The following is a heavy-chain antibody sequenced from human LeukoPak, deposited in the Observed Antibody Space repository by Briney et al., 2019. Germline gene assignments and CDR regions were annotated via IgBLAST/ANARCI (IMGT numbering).Heavy chain of an antibody. CDR3: ARDLSRYSSSWYLDY. CDR2: ISYDGSNK. D-gene: IGHD6-13*01. V-gene: IGHV3-30-3*01. J-gene: IGHJ4*02. CDR1: GFTFSSYA. Sequence: PGGSLRLSCAASGFTFSSYAMYWVRQAPGKGLEWVAVISYDGSNKYYADSVKGRFTISRDNSKNTLYLQMNSLRAEDTAVYYCARDLSRYSSSWYLDYWGQGTLVTVSS.